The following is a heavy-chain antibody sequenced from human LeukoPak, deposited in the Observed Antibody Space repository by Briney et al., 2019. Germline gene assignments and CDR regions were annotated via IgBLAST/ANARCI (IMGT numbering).Heavy chain of an antibody. D-gene: IGHD5-12*01. CDR2: MNPNSGNT. CDR3: AIRTPVDIVATLGERVKKGLDY. J-gene: IGHJ4*02. V-gene: IGHV1-8*01. Sequence: ASVKVSCKASGYTFTSYDISWLRQATGQGLEWMGWMNPNSGNTGYAQKFQGRVTVTRNTSMSTAYMELSSLRSEDTAVYYCAIRTPVDIVATLGERVKKGLDYWGQGTLVTVSS. CDR1: GYTFTSYD.